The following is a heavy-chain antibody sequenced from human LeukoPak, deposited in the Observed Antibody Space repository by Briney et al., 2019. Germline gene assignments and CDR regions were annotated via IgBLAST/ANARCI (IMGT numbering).Heavy chain of an antibody. Sequence: SVKVSCKASGGTFSSYAISWVRQAPGQGLEWKGRIIPIFGTANYAQKFQGRVTITTDESTSTAYMELSSLRSGDTAVYYCARGSSSYYYDSSGYYELDYWGQGTLVTVSS. V-gene: IGHV1-69*05. CDR2: IIPIFGTA. D-gene: IGHD3-22*01. CDR1: GGTFSSYA. J-gene: IGHJ4*02. CDR3: ARGSSSYYYDSSGYYELDY.